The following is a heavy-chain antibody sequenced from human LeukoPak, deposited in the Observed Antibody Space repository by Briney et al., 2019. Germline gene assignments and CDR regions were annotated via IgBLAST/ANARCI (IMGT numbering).Heavy chain of an antibody. J-gene: IGHJ5*02. Sequence: PGGSLRLSCAASGFTFTNYWMSWVRQAPGKGLEWVANIKKDGIEKYYVDSVKGRFTISRDNAYNSLYLQMNSLRAEDTAVYYCARGSLAAAATSWFDPWGQGTLVTVSS. CDR3: ARGSLAAAATSWFDP. V-gene: IGHV3-7*03. CDR2: IKKDGIEK. D-gene: IGHD6-13*01. CDR1: GFTFTNYW.